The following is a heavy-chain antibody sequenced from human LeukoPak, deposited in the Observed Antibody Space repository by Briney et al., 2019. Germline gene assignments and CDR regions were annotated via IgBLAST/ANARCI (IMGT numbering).Heavy chain of an antibody. Sequence: ASVKVSCKASGYTFTSYGISWVRQAPGQGLEWMGWISGYDGNTDYAQKFQGRLTMTTDTSTSTAYMELRSLRPDDTAVYYCARSPSSMIVVVTPFRYFDYWGQGTLVTVSS. CDR2: ISGYDGNT. V-gene: IGHV1-18*01. CDR3: ARSPSSMIVVVTPFRYFDY. D-gene: IGHD3-22*01. CDR1: GYTFTSYG. J-gene: IGHJ4*02.